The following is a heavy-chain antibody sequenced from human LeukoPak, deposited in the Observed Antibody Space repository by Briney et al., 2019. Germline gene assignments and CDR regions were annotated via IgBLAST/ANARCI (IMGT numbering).Heavy chain of an antibody. CDR1: GFTFSDNY. D-gene: IGHD3-22*01. Sequence: GGSLRLSCAASGFTFSDNYMSWIRQAPGKGLEWVSYISSSGSIYYADSVKGRFTISRDNAKNSLYLQMNSLRAEDTAVYYCARDWRDSSGKFPNDAFDIWGQGTMVTVSS. CDR2: ISSSGSI. CDR3: ARDWRDSSGKFPNDAFDI. J-gene: IGHJ3*02. V-gene: IGHV3-11*04.